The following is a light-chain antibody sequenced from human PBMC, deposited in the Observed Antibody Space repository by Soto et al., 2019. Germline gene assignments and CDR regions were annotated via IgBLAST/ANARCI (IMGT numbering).Light chain of an antibody. J-gene: IGKJ4*01. CDR1: QSVSST. CDR3: QQYNSWPPLT. V-gene: IGKV3-15*01. CDR2: GAS. Sequence: EIVMTQSPATLSVSPGERATLSCRASQSVSSTLAWYQQKPGQAPRLLIYGASTRATGIPARFSGSGSGTEFTLTISSLQSEDLAVYYCQQYNSWPPLTFGGGTKVELK.